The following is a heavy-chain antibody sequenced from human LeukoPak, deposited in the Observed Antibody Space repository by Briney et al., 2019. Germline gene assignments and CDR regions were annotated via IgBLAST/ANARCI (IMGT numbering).Heavy chain of an antibody. D-gene: IGHD3-16*02. Sequence: GGSLRLSCAASGFTFSDYYMSWIRQAPGKGLEWVACISSSGSTIYYADSVKGRFTISRDNAKNSLYLQMNSLKTEDTAVYYCTTETPINMITFGGVIEADYFDYWGQGTLVTVSS. CDR3: TTETPINMITFGGVIEADYFDY. V-gene: IGHV3-11*01. CDR1: GFTFSDYY. CDR2: ISSSGSTI. J-gene: IGHJ4*02.